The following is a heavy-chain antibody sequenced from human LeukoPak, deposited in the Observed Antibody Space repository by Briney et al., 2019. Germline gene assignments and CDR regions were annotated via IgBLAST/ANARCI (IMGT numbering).Heavy chain of an antibody. CDR3: ARDQDIVVVPPGYFDY. D-gene: IGHD2-2*01. J-gene: IGHJ4*02. V-gene: IGHV3-11*01. Sequence: PGGSLRLSCAASGFTFSDYYMSWIRQAPGKGLEWVSYISSSGSTIYYADSVKGRFTISRDNAKNSLYLQMNSLRAEDTAVYYCARDQDIVVVPPGYFDYWGQGTLVTVSS. CDR1: GFTFSDYY. CDR2: ISSSGSTI.